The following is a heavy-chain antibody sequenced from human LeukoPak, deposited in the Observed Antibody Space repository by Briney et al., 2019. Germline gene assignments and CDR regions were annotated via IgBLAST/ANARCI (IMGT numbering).Heavy chain of an antibody. CDR1: GGSFSGYY. D-gene: IGHD4-17*01. CDR3: ARGQGTVTTH. CDR2: INHSGST. J-gene: IGHJ4*02. Sequence: SSETLSLTCAVYGGSFSGYYWSWIRQPPGKGLEWIGEINHSGSTNYNPSLKSRVTISVDTSKNQFSLKLTSVTAADTAVYYCARGQGTVTTHWGQGTLVTVSS. V-gene: IGHV4-34*01.